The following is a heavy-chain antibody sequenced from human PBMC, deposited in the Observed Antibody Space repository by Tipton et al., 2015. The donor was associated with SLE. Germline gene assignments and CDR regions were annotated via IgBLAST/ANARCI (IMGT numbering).Heavy chain of an antibody. Sequence: TLSLTCAVYGGSFSGYYWSWIRQPPGKGLEWIGEINHSGSTNYNPSLKSRVTISVDTSKNQFSLKLSSVTAADTAVYYCARGKRWRVDYWGQGTLVTVSS. CDR3: ARGKRWRVDY. J-gene: IGHJ4*02. CDR2: INHSGST. D-gene: IGHD2-15*01. V-gene: IGHV4-34*01. CDR1: GGSFSGYY.